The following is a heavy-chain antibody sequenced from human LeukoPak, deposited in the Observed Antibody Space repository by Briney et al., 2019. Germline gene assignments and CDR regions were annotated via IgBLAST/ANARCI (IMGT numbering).Heavy chain of an antibody. J-gene: IGHJ1*01. D-gene: IGHD3-22*01. Sequence: ASVKVSRKASGGTSSSYAISWVRQAPGQGLEWMGRIIPIFGTANYAQKFQGKVTITTDESTSAAYMELSSLRSEDTAVYYCARAHDSSGYYYVGYFQHWGQGTLVTVSS. CDR1: GGTSSSYA. CDR3: ARAHDSSGYYYVGYFQH. CDR2: IIPIFGTA. V-gene: IGHV1-69*05.